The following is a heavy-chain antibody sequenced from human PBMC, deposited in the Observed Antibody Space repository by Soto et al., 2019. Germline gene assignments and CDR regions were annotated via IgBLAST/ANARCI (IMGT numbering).Heavy chain of an antibody. CDR2: ISSSGSTI. V-gene: IGHV3-48*02. CDR1: GFTFSSYS. CDR3: ARAGYRSVDY. J-gene: IGHJ4*02. Sequence: EVQLVESGGGLVQPGGSLRLSCAASGFTFSSYSMNWVRQAPGKGLEWVSYISSSGSTIYYEDSVRGRFTISRDNAKNSMYLQMNSLRDEDTAVYYCARAGYRSVDYWGQGTLVTVSS. D-gene: IGHD3-3*01.